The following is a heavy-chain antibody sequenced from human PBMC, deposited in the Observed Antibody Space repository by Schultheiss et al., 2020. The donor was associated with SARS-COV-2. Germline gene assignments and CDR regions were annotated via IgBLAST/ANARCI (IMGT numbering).Heavy chain of an antibody. D-gene: IGHD1/OR15-1a*01. Sequence: SETLSLTCNVSGAPVSGGRYYWSWIRQSPGKGLEWFGYIDYSGSTYYNPSLKSRVTISVDTSKNQFSLKLSSVTAADTAVYYCARVVGYGNNAGEVGYAMDDWGQGTTVTVSS. CDR1: GAPVSGGRYY. CDR2: IDYSGST. CDR3: ARVVGYGNNAGEVGYAMDD. V-gene: IGHV4-61*01. J-gene: IGHJ6*02.